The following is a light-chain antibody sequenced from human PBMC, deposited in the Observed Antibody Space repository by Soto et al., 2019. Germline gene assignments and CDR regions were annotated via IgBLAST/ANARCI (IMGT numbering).Light chain of an antibody. CDR1: SSNIGSNS. Sequence: QSVLTQPPSASGTPGQRVTISCSGSSSNIGSNSVNWYQQLPGTAPKLLMYSSNQRPSGVPDRFSGSKSGTAASLAISGHQSEDEAEYYCAAWADSLNGVVFGGGTKVTVL. CDR2: SSN. CDR3: AAWADSLNGVV. J-gene: IGLJ2*01. V-gene: IGLV1-44*01.